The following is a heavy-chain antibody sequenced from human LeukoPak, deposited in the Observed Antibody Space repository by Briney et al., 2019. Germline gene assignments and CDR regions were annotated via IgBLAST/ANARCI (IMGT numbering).Heavy chain of an antibody. CDR3: ASWGEGALDN. V-gene: IGHV3-7*01. Sequence: GSLRLSCEASGFTFTKFWMSWVRQAPGKGLEWVANIQEDGKKENYVDSVRGRFTISRDNAKNSLYLQMNSLRVEDTGVYYCASWGEGALDNWGQGTLVTVSS. D-gene: IGHD1-26*01. J-gene: IGHJ4*02. CDR2: IQEDGKKE. CDR1: GFTFTKFW.